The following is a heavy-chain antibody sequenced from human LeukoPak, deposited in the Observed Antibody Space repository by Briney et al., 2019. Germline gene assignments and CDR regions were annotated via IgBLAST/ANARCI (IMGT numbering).Heavy chain of an antibody. J-gene: IGHJ6*02. Sequence: GGSLRLSCAASGFTFSSYAMHWVRQAPGKGLEWVAVISYDGSNKYYADSVKGRFTISRDNSKNTLYLQMNSLRAEDTAVYYCARSPNWDLWSGYYRPYYYYGMGVWGQGTTVTVSS. D-gene: IGHD3-3*01. V-gene: IGHV3-30-3*01. CDR2: ISYDGSNK. CDR1: GFTFSSYA. CDR3: ARSPNWDLWSGYYRPYYYYGMGV.